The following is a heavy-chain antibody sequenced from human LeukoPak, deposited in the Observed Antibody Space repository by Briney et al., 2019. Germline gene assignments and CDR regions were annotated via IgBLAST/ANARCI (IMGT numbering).Heavy chain of an antibody. D-gene: IGHD5-18*01. Sequence: GGSLRLSCAASGFTFKGYWMSWVRQAPGKGLEWVANIQQDGSEKKYVDSVKGRFTISRDNAKDSLYLQMDSLRAEDTAVYYCVRLRYTYGKNFDCWGQGTLVTVSS. V-gene: IGHV3-7*01. CDR1: GFTFKGYW. CDR2: IQQDGSEK. J-gene: IGHJ4*02. CDR3: VRLRYTYGKNFDC.